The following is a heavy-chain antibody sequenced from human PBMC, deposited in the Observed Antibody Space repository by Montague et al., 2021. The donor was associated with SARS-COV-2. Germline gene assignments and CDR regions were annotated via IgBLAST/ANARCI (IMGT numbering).Heavy chain of an antibody. CDR3: ARDIAVAGLFDY. Sequence: TLSLTCTVSGGSISSGSYYWSRIRQPAGKGLEWFGRISISGSTNYNPSLKSRVTISVDTSKNQFSLKLSSVTAAGTAVYYCARDIAVAGLFDYWGQGTLVTVSS. D-gene: IGHD6-19*01. CDR1: GGSISSGSYY. J-gene: IGHJ4*02. CDR2: ISISGST. V-gene: IGHV4-61*02.